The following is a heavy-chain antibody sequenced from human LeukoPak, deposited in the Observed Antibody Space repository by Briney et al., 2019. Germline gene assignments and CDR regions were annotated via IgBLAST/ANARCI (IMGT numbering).Heavy chain of an antibody. CDR1: GGTFSSYA. CDR3: AREVNGAAAGRGYYYYGMDV. D-gene: IGHD6-13*01. J-gene: IGHJ6*02. CDR2: IIPILGIA. V-gene: IGHV1-69*04. Sequence: SVKVSCKASGGTFSSYAISWVRQAPGQGLEWMGRIIPILGIANYAQKFQGRVTITADKSTSTAYMELSSLRSEDTAVYYCAREVNGAAAGRGYYYYGMDVWGQGTTVTVSS.